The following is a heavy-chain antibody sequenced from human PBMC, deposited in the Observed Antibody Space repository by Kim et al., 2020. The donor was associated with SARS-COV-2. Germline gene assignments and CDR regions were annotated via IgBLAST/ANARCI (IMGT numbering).Heavy chain of an antibody. D-gene: IGHD1-26*01. CDR1: GYTLTELS. CDR3: ATDHHNGRVLSGRYYDY. V-gene: IGHV1-24*01. Sequence: ASVKVSCKVSGYTLTELSMHWVRHAPGKGFEWIGGFDPEDFETMYAQKFQGRVTMTEDTSANTAYMELNSLTSEDTAVYYCATDHHNGRVLSGRYYDYWGQGALETVAS. CDR2: FDPEDFET. J-gene: IGHJ4*02.